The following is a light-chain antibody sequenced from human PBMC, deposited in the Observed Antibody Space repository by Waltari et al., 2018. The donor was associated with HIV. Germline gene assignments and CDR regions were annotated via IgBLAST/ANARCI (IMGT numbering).Light chain of an antibody. CDR2: GNS. J-gene: IGLJ2*01. CDR1: SSNIGAGYD. Sequence: QSVLTQPPSVSGAPGQRVTISCTGSSSNIGAGYDVHWYQQLPGTAPKLLIYGNSKRPSGVPDRVSGSNSGTSASLAITGLQAEDEAEYYCQSYDSSLSGSVFGGGTKLTVL. CDR3: QSYDSSLSGSV. V-gene: IGLV1-40*01.